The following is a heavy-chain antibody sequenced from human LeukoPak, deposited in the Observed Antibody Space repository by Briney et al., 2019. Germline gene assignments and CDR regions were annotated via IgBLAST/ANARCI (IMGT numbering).Heavy chain of an antibody. CDR1: GFTFSSYA. Sequence: PGGSLRLSCAASGFTFSSYAMSWVRQAPGKGLEWVSAISGSGGSTYYADSVKGRFTISRDNSKNTLYLQMNSLRAEDTAVYYCVRWGDCCSSTSCYGYYYYYGMDVWGQGTTVTVSS. CDR2: ISGSGGST. V-gene: IGHV3-23*01. J-gene: IGHJ6*02. D-gene: IGHD2-2*01. CDR3: VRWGDCCSSTSCYGYYYYYGMDV.